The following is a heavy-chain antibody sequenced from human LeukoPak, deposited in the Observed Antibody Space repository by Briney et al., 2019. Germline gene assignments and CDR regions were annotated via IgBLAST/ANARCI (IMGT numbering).Heavy chain of an antibody. CDR1: GYSFMNYG. CDR3: ARTKGMDV. V-gene: IGHV1-18*01. Sequence: ASVKVSCKASGYSFMNYGISWVRQAPEQGLDYMGWISPYNGGTNYAQIFQGRVTMTTDTSTSTAHMELRSLRSDDTAVYYCARTKGMDVWGQGTTVTVSS. J-gene: IGHJ6*02. CDR2: ISPYNGGT.